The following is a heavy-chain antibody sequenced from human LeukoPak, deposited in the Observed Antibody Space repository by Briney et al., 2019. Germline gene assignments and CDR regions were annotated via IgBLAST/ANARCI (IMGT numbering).Heavy chain of an antibody. Sequence: GGSLRLSCAASGFTFSSYWMHWVRQAPGKGLVWVSVLHSGGSTYYADSVKGRFSISRDKSKNTLYLQMNSLRAEDTAVYYCARQVVLVAAFDYWGQGALVTVSS. CDR1: GFTFSSYW. J-gene: IGHJ4*02. V-gene: IGHV3-66*04. D-gene: IGHD2-2*01. CDR3: ARQVVLVAAFDY. CDR2: LHSGGST.